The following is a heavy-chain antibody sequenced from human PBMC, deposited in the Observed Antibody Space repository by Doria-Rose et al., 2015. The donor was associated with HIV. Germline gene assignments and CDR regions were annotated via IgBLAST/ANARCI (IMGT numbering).Heavy chain of an antibody. CDR3: ARIKSSRWYHKYYFDF. D-gene: IGHD6-13*01. CDR1: GVSLSSPGMG. J-gene: IGHJ4*02. Sequence: ESGPVLVKPTETLTLTCTVSGVSLSSPGMGVSWIRQPPGKALEWLANIFSDDERSYITSLKSRLTISRGTSKSQVVLTMTDMDPEDTATYYCARIKSSRWYHKYYFDFWGQGTLVIVSA. V-gene: IGHV2-26*01. CDR2: IFSDDER.